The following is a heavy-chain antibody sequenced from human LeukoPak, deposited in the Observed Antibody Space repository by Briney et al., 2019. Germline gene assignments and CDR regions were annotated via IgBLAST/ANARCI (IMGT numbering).Heavy chain of an antibody. CDR3: AKVRRDIVGATDYFDY. CDR1: GITFSRYS. D-gene: IGHD1-26*01. V-gene: IGHV3-21*04. Sequence: PGGSLRLSCAASGITFSRYSMNWVRQAPGKGLEWVSSISIGSTYIYYADSVKGRFTISRDNAKNSLYLQMNSLRAEDTAVYYCAKVRRDIVGATDYFDYWGQGTLVTVSS. CDR2: ISIGSTYI. J-gene: IGHJ4*02.